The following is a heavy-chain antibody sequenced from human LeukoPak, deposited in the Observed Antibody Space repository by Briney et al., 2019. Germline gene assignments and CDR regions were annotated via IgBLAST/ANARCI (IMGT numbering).Heavy chain of an antibody. CDR2: IWYDGSNK. CDR1: GFTFSSYA. V-gene: IGHV3-33*08. J-gene: IGHJ3*02. Sequence: GGSLRLSCAASGFTFSSYAMSWVRQAPGKGLEWVAVIWYDGSNKYYADSVKGRFTISRDNSKNTLYLQMNSLRAEDTAVYYCAREEIAFDIWGQGTMVTVSS. CDR3: AREEIAFDI.